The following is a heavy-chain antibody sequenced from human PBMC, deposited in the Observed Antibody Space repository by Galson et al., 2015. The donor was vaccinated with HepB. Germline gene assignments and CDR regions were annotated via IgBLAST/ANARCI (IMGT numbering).Heavy chain of an antibody. J-gene: IGHJ4*01. CDR1: GFTFSSYA. Sequence: SLRLSCAASGFTFSSYAFHWVRQAPGKGLEWVALVSYDGSKRYYSDSVKGRFTISRDSSKNRIYLQLSSLRPEDTAVYYCARVLFGGKTFGPFDYWGLGTQVTVSS. V-gene: IGHV3-30*03. CDR3: ARVLFGGKTFGPFDY. CDR2: VSYDGSKR. D-gene: IGHD3-10*02.